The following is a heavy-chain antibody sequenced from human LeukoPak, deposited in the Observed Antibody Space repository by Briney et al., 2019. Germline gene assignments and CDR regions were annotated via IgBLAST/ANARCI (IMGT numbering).Heavy chain of an antibody. Sequence: MTGGSLRLSCAASGFTFSSYSMNWVRQAPGKGLEWVSSISSSSSYIYYADSAKGRFTISRDNAKNSLYLQMNSLRAEDTAVYYCARDRTITFGGVIAFWGQGTLVTVSS. CDR2: ISSSSSYI. D-gene: IGHD3-16*02. J-gene: IGHJ4*02. CDR3: ARDRTITFGGVIAF. V-gene: IGHV3-21*01. CDR1: GFTFSSYS.